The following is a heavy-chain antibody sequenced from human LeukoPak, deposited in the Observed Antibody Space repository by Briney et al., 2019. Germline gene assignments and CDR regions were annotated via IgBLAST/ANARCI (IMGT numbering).Heavy chain of an antibody. CDR1: GGSFSSHY. CDR3: ARGSPSGASFFSF. J-gene: IGHJ4*02. D-gene: IGHD1-26*01. Sequence: SETLSLTCTVSGGSFSSHYWTWIRQSAGKGQEWLGRIYTSGTTHFNPSFESRLSMSVDTSKAQFSLKLSSVTAADTAVYYCARGSPSGASFFSFWGQGTLVTVSS. V-gene: IGHV4-4*07. CDR2: IYTSGTT.